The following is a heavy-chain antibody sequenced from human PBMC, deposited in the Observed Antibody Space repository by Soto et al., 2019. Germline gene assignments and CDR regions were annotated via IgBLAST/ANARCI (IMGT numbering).Heavy chain of an antibody. V-gene: IGHV3-23*01. CDR3: AKGNLPYCSAGACYYFDY. CDR1: GFTFSRYA. CDR2: VRNSGGST. J-gene: IGHJ4*02. Sequence: EVQLLESGGGLVQPGGSLRLSCAASGFTFSRYAMSWVRQAPGNGLEWVAIVRNSGGSTSYADSVKGRFTISRDNSGNTVFLQMNSLRADDTALYYCAKGNLPYCSAGACYYFDYWGQGTLVAVSS. D-gene: IGHD2-15*01.